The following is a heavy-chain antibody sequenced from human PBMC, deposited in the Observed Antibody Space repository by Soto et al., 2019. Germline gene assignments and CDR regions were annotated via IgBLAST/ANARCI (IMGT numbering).Heavy chain of an antibody. CDR3: AKTRGYSYGYCDY. J-gene: IGHJ4*02. Sequence: EVQLLESGGGLVQPGGPLRLSCAASGFTFSSYAMSWVRQAPGKGLEWVSAISGSGGSTYYADSVKGRFTISRDNSKNTLYLQMNSLRAEDTAVYYCAKTRGYSYGYCDYWGQGTLVTVSS. V-gene: IGHV3-23*01. D-gene: IGHD5-18*01. CDR1: GFTFSSYA. CDR2: ISGSGGST.